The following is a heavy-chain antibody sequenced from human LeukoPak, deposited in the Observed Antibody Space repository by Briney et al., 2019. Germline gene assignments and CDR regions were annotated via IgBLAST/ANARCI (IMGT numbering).Heavy chain of an antibody. CDR2: INSDGSST. J-gene: IGHJ4*02. D-gene: IGHD5-12*01. CDR1: GFTFSSYW. CDR3: AKGFRYDLLDY. Sequence: GGSLRLSCAAFGFTFSSYWMHWVRQAPGKGLVWVSRINSDGSSTNYADSVKGRFTISRDNAKNTLYLQMNSLRAEDTAVYYCAKGFRYDLLDYWGQGTLVTVSS. V-gene: IGHV3-74*01.